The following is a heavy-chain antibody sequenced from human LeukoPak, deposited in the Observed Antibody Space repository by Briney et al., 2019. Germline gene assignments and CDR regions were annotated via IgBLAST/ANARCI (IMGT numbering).Heavy chain of an antibody. J-gene: IGHJ4*02. Sequence: SQTLSLTCTVSGGSLTSGNYYWSWIRQAPGRGLEWIGYIYHSGDTYSNPSLKGRATVSMDRSKNQFSLNLRSVTAADTAVYYCARLIAADPQLDCWGQGTLVTVSS. CDR3: ARLIAADPQLDC. CDR2: IYHSGDT. CDR1: GGSLTSGNYY. V-gene: IGHV4-30-2*01. D-gene: IGHD6-13*01.